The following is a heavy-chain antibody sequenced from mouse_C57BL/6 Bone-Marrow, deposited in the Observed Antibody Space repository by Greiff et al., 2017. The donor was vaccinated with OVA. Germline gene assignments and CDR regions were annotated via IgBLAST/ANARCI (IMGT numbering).Heavy chain of an antibody. J-gene: IGHJ3*01. Sequence: VQLQQSGAELARPGASVKLSCEASGYTFTSYGISWVKQRTGQGLEWIGEIYPRSGNTYYNEKFKGKATLTADKSSSTAYMELRSLTSEDSAVYFCATREGYGRGFAYWGQGTLVTVSA. D-gene: IGHD1-1*01. V-gene: IGHV1-81*01. CDR3: ATREGYGRGFAY. CDR2: IYPRSGNT. CDR1: GYTFTSYG.